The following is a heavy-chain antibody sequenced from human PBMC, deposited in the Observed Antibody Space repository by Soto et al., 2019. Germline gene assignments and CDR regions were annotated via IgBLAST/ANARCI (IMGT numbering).Heavy chain of an antibody. CDR3: ARDRNRTVTPPIDYYYGMDV. CDR1: GFTFSSYS. J-gene: IGHJ6*02. CDR2: ISSSSSTI. D-gene: IGHD4-4*01. Sequence: GGSLRLSCAASGFTFSSYSMNWVRQAPGKGLEWVSYISSSSSTIYYADSVKGRFPISRDIAKNSLYLQMTSLRDEDTAVYYCARDRNRTVTPPIDYYYGMDVWGQGTTVTVSS. V-gene: IGHV3-48*02.